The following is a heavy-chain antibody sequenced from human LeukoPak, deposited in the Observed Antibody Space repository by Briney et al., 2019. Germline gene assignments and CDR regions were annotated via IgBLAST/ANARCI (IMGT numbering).Heavy chain of an antibody. J-gene: IGHJ4*02. CDR1: GYSFTNSW. CDR3: ARLKKRTGWCDY. CDR2: IYPGDSDT. Sequence: GESLKISCKGAGYSFTNSWIGWVRQMPGKGLEWMGIIYPGDSDTRYSPSFQGQVTISADKSISTAYLQWSSLKASDTAMYYCARLKKRTGWCDYWGQGTLVTVSS. V-gene: IGHV5-51*01. D-gene: IGHD6-19*01.